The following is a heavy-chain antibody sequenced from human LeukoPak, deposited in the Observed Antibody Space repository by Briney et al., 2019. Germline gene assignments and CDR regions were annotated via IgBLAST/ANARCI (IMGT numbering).Heavy chain of an antibody. V-gene: IGHV4-59*08. D-gene: IGHD5-18*01. J-gene: IGHJ4*02. Sequence: PSETLSLTCTVSGGSISSYYWSWIRQPPGKGLEWIGYIYYSGSTNYNPSLKSRVTISVDTSKNQFSLKLSSVTAADTAVYYCASRMYSYGHFDYWGQGTLVTVSS. CDR1: GGSISSYY. CDR2: IYYSGST. CDR3: ASRMYSYGHFDY.